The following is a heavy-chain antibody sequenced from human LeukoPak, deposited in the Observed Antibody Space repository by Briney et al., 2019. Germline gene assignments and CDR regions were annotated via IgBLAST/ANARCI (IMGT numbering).Heavy chain of an antibody. Sequence: GESLKISCAASGFTFSSYWMTWVRQPPGKVLEWVANIKQDGSEKYYVDPVKGRFTISRDNAKNSLYLQMNSLRAEDTAVYYCARERSERSYYFDYWGQGTLVTVSS. CDR1: GFTFSSYW. CDR3: ARERSERSYYFDY. D-gene: IGHD3-3*01. J-gene: IGHJ4*02. V-gene: IGHV3-7*01. CDR2: IKQDGSEK.